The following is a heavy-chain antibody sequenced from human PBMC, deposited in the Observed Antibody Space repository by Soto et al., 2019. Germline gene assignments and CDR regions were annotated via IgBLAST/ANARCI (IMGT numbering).Heavy chain of an antibody. V-gene: IGHV4-30-4*01. CDR3: AREIMPLTNDWYFDL. D-gene: IGHD2-8*01. CDR1: GGSISGGVHS. CDR2: IFDSGST. J-gene: IGHJ2*01. Sequence: QVQLQESGPGLVKPSETLSLTCTVSGGSISGGVHSWSWIRQPPGKGLEWIGHIFDSGSTYYNPSLKSRLTRSGDTSKNQFSLRLRSVTAAYTAVYYCAREIMPLTNDWYFDLWGRGTLVTVSS.